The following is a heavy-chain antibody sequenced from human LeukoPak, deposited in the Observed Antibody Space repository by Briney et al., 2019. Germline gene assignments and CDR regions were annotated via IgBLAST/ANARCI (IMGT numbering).Heavy chain of an antibody. CDR3: ARGEDSSGWDLYYFDY. CDR2: ISAYNGNT. V-gene: IGHV1-18*01. J-gene: IGHJ4*02. D-gene: IGHD6-19*01. CDR1: GYTFTSYG. Sequence: GSVKASCKASGYTFTSYGISRVRQAPGQGLEWMGWISAYNGNTNYAQKLQGRVTMTTDKSTSTAYMELSSLRSEDTAVYYCARGEDSSGWDLYYFDYWGQGTLVTVSS.